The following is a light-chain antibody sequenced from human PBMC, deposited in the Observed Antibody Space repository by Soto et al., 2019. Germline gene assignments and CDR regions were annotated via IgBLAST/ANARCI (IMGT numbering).Light chain of an antibody. Sequence: QSVLTQPASVSGSPGQSITISCTGTSSDVGGYNSVSWYLQHPGKAPKLMIYDVSNRPSGVSNRFSGSKSVNTASLTISGLQAEDEADYYCSSYTSSSTVVFGGGTKLTVL. CDR1: SSDVGGYNS. V-gene: IGLV2-14*01. CDR2: DVS. J-gene: IGLJ2*01. CDR3: SSYTSSSTVV.